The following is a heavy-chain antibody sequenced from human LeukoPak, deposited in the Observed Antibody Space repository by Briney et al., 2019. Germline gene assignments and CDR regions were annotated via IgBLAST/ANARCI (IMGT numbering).Heavy chain of an antibody. CDR2: IYYSGST. J-gene: IGHJ3*02. CDR3: ARTYYYDTSGRYAFDI. CDR1: GGSISSYY. Sequence: SETLSLTCTVSGGSISSYYWSWIRQPPGKGLEWIGYIYYSGSTNYNPSLKSRVTISVDTSKNQFSLNLNSVTAADTALYFCARTYYYDTSGRYAFDIWGQGTMVTVSS. V-gene: IGHV4-59*01. D-gene: IGHD3-22*01.